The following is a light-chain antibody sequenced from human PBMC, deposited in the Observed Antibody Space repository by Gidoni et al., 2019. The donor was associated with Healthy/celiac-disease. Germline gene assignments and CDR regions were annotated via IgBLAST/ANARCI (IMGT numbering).Light chain of an antibody. J-gene: IGLJ2*01. CDR1: SSNIGAGYD. Sequence: QSVLTQPPSVSEAPGQRVPISCTGSSSNIGAGYDVHWYQQLPGTAPKLLIYGNSNRPSGVPDRFSGSKSGTSASLAITGLQAEDEADYYCQSYDSSLSGSLVFGGGTKLTVL. CDR3: QSYDSSLSGSLV. CDR2: GNS. V-gene: IGLV1-40*01.